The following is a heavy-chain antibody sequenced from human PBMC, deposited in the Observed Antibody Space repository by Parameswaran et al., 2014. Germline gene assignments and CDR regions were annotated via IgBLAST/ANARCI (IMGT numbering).Heavy chain of an antibody. CDR2: INPNSGGT. V-gene: IGHV1-2*06. J-gene: IGHJ5*02. Sequence: WVRQAPGQGLEWMGRINPNSGGTNYAQKFQGRVTMTRDTSISTAYMELSRLRSDDTAVYYCARARLIVGAILGWFDPWGQGTLVTVSS. CDR3: ARARLIVGAILGWFDP. D-gene: IGHD1-26*01.